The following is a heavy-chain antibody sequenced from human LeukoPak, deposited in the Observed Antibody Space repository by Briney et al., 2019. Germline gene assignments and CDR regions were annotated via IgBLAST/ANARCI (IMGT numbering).Heavy chain of an antibody. CDR3: ARVRAAAGRRNHDAFDI. CDR1: GFTLSTYW. CDR2: INSDGSST. Sequence: GGSLRLSCAASGFTLSTYWMHWVRHVPGKGLVWVSRINSDGSSTSYADSVKGRFTISRDNSKNTLYLQMNSLRAEDTAVYYCARVRAAAGRRNHDAFDIWGQGTMVTVSS. V-gene: IGHV3-74*01. D-gene: IGHD6-13*01. J-gene: IGHJ3*02.